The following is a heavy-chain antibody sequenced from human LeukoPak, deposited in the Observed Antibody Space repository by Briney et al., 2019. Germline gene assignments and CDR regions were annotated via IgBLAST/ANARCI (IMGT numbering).Heavy chain of an antibody. V-gene: IGHV3-48*01. Sequence: GGSLRLSCAASGFTFSSYSMNWVRQAPGKGLEWVSYISSSSSTIYYADSVKGRFIISRDNAKNSLYLQMNSLRAEDTAVYYCARITGNLDYWGQGTLVTVSS. CDR3: ARITGNLDY. CDR1: GFTFSSYS. CDR2: ISSSSSTI. D-gene: IGHD3-16*01. J-gene: IGHJ4*02.